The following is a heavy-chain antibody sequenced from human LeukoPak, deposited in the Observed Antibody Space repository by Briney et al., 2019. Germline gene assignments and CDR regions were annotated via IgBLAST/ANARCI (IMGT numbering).Heavy chain of an antibody. CDR1: GFTFSTYA. J-gene: IGHJ1*01. Sequence: GGSLRLSCAASGFTFSTYAMTWVRQAPGKGLEWVSAICASGGCTFYADSVKGRFTMSRDNSKNTLYLQMNSLRAEDTALYYCARLTDSSSQHWGQGTLVTVSS. D-gene: IGHD2-2*01. CDR3: ARLTDSSSQH. CDR2: ICASGGCT. V-gene: IGHV3-23*01.